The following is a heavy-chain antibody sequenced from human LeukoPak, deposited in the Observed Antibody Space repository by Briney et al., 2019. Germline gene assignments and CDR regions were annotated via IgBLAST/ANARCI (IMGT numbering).Heavy chain of an antibody. CDR1: GVSFSGYY. CDR3: ARTITIFGPNWFDP. D-gene: IGHD3-3*01. V-gene: IGHV4-34*09. CDR2: IYYSGST. Sequence: SETLSLTCAVYGVSFSGYYWSWIRQPPGKGLEWIGYIYYSGSTYYNPSLKSRVTISVDTSKNQFSLKLSSVTAADTAVYYCARTITIFGPNWFDPWGQGTLVTVSS. J-gene: IGHJ5*02.